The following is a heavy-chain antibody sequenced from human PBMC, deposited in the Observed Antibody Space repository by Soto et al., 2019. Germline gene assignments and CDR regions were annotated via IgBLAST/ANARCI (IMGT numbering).Heavy chain of an antibody. Sequence: GGSLRLSCAASGFTFSSYAMSWVRQAPGKGLEWVSAISGSGGSTYYADSVKGRFTISRDNSKNTLYLQMNSLRAEDTAVYYCAKDSASRKFGGLHGPRLRAFDIWGQGTMVTVSS. CDR1: GFTFSSYA. V-gene: IGHV3-23*01. D-gene: IGHD3-16*01. CDR3: AKDSASRKFGGLHGPRLRAFDI. J-gene: IGHJ3*02. CDR2: ISGSGGST.